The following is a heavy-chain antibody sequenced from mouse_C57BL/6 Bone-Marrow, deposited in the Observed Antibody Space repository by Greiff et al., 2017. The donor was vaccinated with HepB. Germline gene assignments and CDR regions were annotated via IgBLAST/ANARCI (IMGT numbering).Heavy chain of an antibody. J-gene: IGHJ3*01. CDR3: ARGSPAWFAY. V-gene: IGHV1-69*01. CDR1: GYTFTSYW. Sequence: QVQLQQPGAELVMPGASVKLSCKASGYTFTSYWMHWVKQRPGQGLEWIGEIDPSDSYTNYNQKFKGKSTLTVDKSSSTAYMQLSSLTSEDSAVYDCARGSPAWFAYWGQGTLVTVSA. CDR2: IDPSDSYT.